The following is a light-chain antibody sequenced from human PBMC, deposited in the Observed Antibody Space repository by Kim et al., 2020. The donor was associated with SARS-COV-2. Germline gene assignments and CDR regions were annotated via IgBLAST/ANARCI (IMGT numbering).Light chain of an antibody. CDR1: QGISSY. CDR3: LQYYSYPLT. V-gene: IGKV1-8*01. J-gene: IGKJ4*01. Sequence: LRLPPSPSSFSASTGDRVTITCRASQGISSYLAWYQQKPGKAPKLLIYAASTLQSGVPSRFSGSGSGTDFTLTISCLQSEDFATYYCLQYYSYPLTFGGGTKVDIK. CDR2: AAS.